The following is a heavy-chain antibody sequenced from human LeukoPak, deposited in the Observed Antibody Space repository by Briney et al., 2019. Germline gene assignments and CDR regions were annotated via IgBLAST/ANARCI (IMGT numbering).Heavy chain of an antibody. CDR2: IYYSGST. V-gene: IGHV4-59*05. Sequence: PSETLSLTCTVSGGSISSYYWSWIRQPPGKGLEWIGSIYYSGSTYYNPSLKSRVTISVDTSKNQFSLKLSSVTAADTAVYYCARAQSRYYYYMDVWGKGTTVTVSS. J-gene: IGHJ6*03. CDR3: ARAQSRYYYYMDV. CDR1: GGSISSYY.